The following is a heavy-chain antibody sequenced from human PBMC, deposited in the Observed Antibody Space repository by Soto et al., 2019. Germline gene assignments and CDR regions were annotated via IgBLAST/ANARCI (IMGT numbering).Heavy chain of an antibody. J-gene: IGHJ6*02. V-gene: IGHV5-51*01. CDR2: IYPGDSDT. CDR3: ARRGGNCSGGSCYYTTNYGMDV. D-gene: IGHD2-15*01. Sequence: PGESLKISCKGSGYGFTSYWIGWVRQMPGKGLEWMGIIYPGDSDTRYSPSFQGQVTISADKSISTAYLQWSSLKASDTAMYYCARRGGNCSGGSCYYTTNYGMDVWGQGTTVTVSS. CDR1: GYGFTSYW.